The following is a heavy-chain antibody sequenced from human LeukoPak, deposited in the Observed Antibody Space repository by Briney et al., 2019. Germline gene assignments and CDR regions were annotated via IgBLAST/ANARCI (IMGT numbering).Heavy chain of an antibody. CDR2: ISSSSSYI. CDR3: ARGGDSSGYYFDY. D-gene: IGHD3-22*01. V-gene: IGHV3-21*01. Sequence: GGSLRLSCAASGFTFSSYSMNWVRQAPGKGLEWVSSISSSSSYIYYADSVKGRFTISRDNAKNSLYLQMNSLRAEDTAVYYCARGGDSSGYYFDYWGQGTLVTVSS. CDR1: GFTFSSYS. J-gene: IGHJ4*02.